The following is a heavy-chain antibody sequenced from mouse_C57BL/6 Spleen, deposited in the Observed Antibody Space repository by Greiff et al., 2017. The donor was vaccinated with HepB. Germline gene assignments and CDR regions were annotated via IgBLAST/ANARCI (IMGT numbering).Heavy chain of an antibody. CDR3: ARDGPHWYFDV. CDR1: GYTFTSYW. Sequence: QVQLQQPGAELVKPGASVKLSCKASGYTFTSYWMHWVKQRPGQGLEWIGMIHPNSGSTNYNEKFKSKATLTVDKSSSTAYMQLSSLTSEDSAVYYCARDGPHWYFDVWGTGTTVTVSS. D-gene: IGHD2-3*01. CDR2: IHPNSGST. J-gene: IGHJ1*03. V-gene: IGHV1-64*01.